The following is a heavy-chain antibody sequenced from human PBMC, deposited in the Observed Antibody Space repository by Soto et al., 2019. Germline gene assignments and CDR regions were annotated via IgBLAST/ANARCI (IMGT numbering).Heavy chain of an antibody. CDR2: IVVGSGNT. D-gene: IGHD2-21*02. Sequence: SVKVSCKASGFTFTRSAVQWVRQARGQRLEWIGWIVVGSGNTNYAQKFQERVTITRDMSTSTAYMELSSLRSEDTAVYYCAAEGGYCGGDCYLLLWGQGTLVTVSS. J-gene: IGHJ4*02. CDR1: GFTFTRSA. V-gene: IGHV1-58*01. CDR3: AAEGGYCGGDCYLLL.